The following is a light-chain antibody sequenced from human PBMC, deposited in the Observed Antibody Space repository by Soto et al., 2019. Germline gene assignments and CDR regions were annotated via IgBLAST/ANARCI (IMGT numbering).Light chain of an antibody. CDR1: QSVSNNY. Sequence: EILMTQSPATLSVSPGDSATLSCRASQSVSNNYLAWYQQKPGQAPRLLIYGASNRATGIPDRFSGSGSGTDFTLTISRLEPEDFAVYYCQQYGSPGTFGQGTQVDIK. V-gene: IGKV3-20*01. CDR2: GAS. CDR3: QQYGSPGT. J-gene: IGKJ1*01.